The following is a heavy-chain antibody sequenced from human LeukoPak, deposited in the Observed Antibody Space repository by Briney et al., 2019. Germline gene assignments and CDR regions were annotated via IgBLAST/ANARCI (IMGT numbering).Heavy chain of an antibody. V-gene: IGHV3-74*01. CDR2: IYSDGSST. CDR1: RFIFSNYW. D-gene: IGHD6-13*01. Sequence: GGSLRLSCAASRFIFSNYWMHWVRQAPGKGLVWVSRIYSDGSSTSYADSVQGRLTPSRDDAKNTLYLQVNSLRAEDTAIYYCTRGVPGIAAAGTAHGYFDLWGRGTLVTVSS. CDR3: TRGVPGIAAAGTAHGYFDL. J-gene: IGHJ2*01.